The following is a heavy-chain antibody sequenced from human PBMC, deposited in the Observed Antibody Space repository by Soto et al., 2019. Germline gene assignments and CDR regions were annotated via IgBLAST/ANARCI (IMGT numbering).Heavy chain of an antibody. Sequence: QPWGSLRLSCAASAFTFSNFAMHWVRQAPGKGLEWVAVISSHGNDKYYADSVKGRFTISRDNSKNTLYLQMNTLRAEDTAVYYCEKDRDIAAAGYNFDYWGQGTLVTVYS. J-gene: IGHJ4*02. CDR3: EKDRDIAAAGYNFDY. CDR1: AFTFSNFA. CDR2: ISSHGNDK. D-gene: IGHD6-13*01. V-gene: IGHV3-30*18.